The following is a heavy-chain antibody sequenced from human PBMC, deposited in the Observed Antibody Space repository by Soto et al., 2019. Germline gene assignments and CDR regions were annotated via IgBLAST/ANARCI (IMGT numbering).Heavy chain of an antibody. CDR3: AREYSGYDKNRFDP. D-gene: IGHD5-12*01. CDR2: IYYSGTT. V-gene: IGHV4-31*03. CDR1: GGSISSDTHY. J-gene: IGHJ5*02. Sequence: SETLSLTCTVSGGSISSDTHYWSWIRQHPGKGLAWIGYIYYSGTTYYNPSLKSRVTISIYTSKNQFSLKLISMTAADTAVYYCAREYSGYDKNRFDPWGQGTLVTVSS.